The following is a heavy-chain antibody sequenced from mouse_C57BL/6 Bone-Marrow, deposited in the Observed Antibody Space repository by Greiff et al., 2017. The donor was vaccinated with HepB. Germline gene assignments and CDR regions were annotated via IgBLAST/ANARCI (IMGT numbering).Heavy chain of an antibody. CDR3: ARMDYGSRSWFAY. Sequence: VQLQQPGPVLVKPGASVKMSCKASGYTFTDYYMNWVKQSHGKSLEWIGVINPYNGGTSYNQKFKGKATLTVDKSSSTAYMELNSLTSEDSAVYYCARMDYGSRSWFAYWGQGTLVTVSA. J-gene: IGHJ3*01. D-gene: IGHD1-1*01. CDR1: GYTFTDYY. CDR2: INPYNGGT. V-gene: IGHV1-19*01.